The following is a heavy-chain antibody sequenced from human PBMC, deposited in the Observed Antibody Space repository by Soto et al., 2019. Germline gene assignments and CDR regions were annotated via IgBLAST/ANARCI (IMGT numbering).Heavy chain of an antibody. CDR2: IKQDGSEK. Sequence: WGSLRLSCAASGFTFSSYWMSWVRQAPGKGLEWVANIKQDGSEKYYVDSVKGRFTISRDNAKNSLYLQMNSLRAEDTAVYYCARRYCSGGTCYSGAFDIWGQGTMVTVSS. D-gene: IGHD2-15*01. J-gene: IGHJ3*02. CDR1: GFTFSSYW. CDR3: ARRYCSGGTCYSGAFDI. V-gene: IGHV3-7*01.